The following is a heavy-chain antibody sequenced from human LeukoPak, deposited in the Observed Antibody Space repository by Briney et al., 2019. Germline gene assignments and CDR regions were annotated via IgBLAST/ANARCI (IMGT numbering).Heavy chain of an antibody. D-gene: IGHD3-10*01. J-gene: IGHJ4*02. Sequence: GGSLRLSCAASGFTVSSNYMSWVRQAPGKGLEWVSVIYSGGSTYYADSVKGRFTISRDNSKNTLYLQMNSLRAEDTAVYYCARDYYYGSGSYLKWGQGTLVTVSS. V-gene: IGHV3-66*02. CDR2: IYSGGST. CDR3: ARDYYYGSGSYLK. CDR1: GFTVSSNY.